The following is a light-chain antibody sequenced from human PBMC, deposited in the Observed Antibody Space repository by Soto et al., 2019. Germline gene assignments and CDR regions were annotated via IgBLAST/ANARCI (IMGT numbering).Light chain of an antibody. Sequence: QSVLTQPASVSGSPGQSITISCTGTSSDVGGYNYVSWYQQHPGKAPKVMIYDVSNRPSGVSNRFSGSKSGNTASLTISGLQAEDEADCSSYTSRSTLVVFGGGTKLTGL. J-gene: IGLJ2*01. CDR3: SSYTSRSTLVV. CDR1: SSDVGGYNY. CDR2: DVS. V-gene: IGLV2-14*01.